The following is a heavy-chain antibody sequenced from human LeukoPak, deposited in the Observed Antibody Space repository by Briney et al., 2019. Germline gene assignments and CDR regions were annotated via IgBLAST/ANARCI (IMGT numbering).Heavy chain of an antibody. J-gene: IGHJ4*02. D-gene: IGHD6-19*01. Sequence: ASVKVSCKASGFTFTSSAVQWVRQACGQRLEWIGWIVVGSGNTNYAQKFQERVTITRDMSTSTAYMELSSLRSEDTAVYYCAAGSKEQWLTFDYWGQGTLVTVSS. CDR1: GFTFTSSA. V-gene: IGHV1-58*01. CDR2: IVVGSGNT. CDR3: AAGSKEQWLTFDY.